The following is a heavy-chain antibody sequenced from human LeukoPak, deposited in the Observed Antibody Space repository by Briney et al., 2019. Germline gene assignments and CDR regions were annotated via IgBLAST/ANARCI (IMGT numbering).Heavy chain of an antibody. Sequence: SVKVSCKASGGTFSSYAISWVRQAPGQGLEWRGRIIPIFGTANYAQKYQGRVTITTDESTSTAYMELSSLRSEDTAVYYCARANYCSGGSCYSGGDYWGQGTLVTASS. CDR3: ARANYCSGGSCYSGGDY. CDR2: IIPIFGTA. V-gene: IGHV1-69*05. CDR1: GGTFSSYA. D-gene: IGHD2-15*01. J-gene: IGHJ4*02.